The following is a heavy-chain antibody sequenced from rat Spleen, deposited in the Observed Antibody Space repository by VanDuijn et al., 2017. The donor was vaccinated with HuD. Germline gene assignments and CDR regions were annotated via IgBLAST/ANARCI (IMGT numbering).Heavy chain of an antibody. D-gene: IGHD1-10*01. CDR2: ISYDGRRI. V-gene: IGHV5-29*01. J-gene: IGHJ2*01. CDR3: ATAEQLLFDY. Sequence: EVQLVESDGGLVQPGSPLKLSCVASGFTFSSNWLNWIRQAPGKGLEWVATISYDGRRIYYRDSVKGRFSISRDNAKRSLYLQMDSLRSEDTATYYCATAEQLLFDYWGQGVMVTVSS. CDR1: GFTFSSNW.